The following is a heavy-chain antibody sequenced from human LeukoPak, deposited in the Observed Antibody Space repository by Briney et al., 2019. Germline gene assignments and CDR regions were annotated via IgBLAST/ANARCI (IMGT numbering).Heavy chain of an antibody. Sequence: GGSLRLSCAASGFIFSNYGMHWVRQAPGKGLEWVAVITYDGSNKYYAGSMKGRFTISRDNSKNTLYLQMNSLRAEDTAVYYCAKTSLQLLPFDYWGQGTLVTVSS. V-gene: IGHV3-30*18. J-gene: IGHJ4*02. D-gene: IGHD2-2*01. CDR1: GFIFSNYG. CDR3: AKTSLQLLPFDY. CDR2: ITYDGSNK.